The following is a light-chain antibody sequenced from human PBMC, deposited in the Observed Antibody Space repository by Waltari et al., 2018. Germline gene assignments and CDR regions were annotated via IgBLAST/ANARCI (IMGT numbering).Light chain of an antibody. CDR1: RSNIGNNI. Sequence: QSVLTQPPSLSAAPGQRVPIPCSGARSNIGNNILSWSRQFPGTAPKLLINENTERPSGIPGRFSGSKSGTSATLDITGLQAGDEADYYCGTWDSSLSGAVFGGGTHLTVL. V-gene: IGLV1-51*02. CDR2: ENT. J-gene: IGLJ7*01. CDR3: GTWDSSLSGAV.